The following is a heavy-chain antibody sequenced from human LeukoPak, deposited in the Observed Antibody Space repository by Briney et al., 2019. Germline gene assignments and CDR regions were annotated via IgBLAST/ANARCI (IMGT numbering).Heavy chain of an antibody. CDR2: IDEGGSNA. J-gene: IGHJ4*02. V-gene: IGHV3-74*03. CDR3: IRDEALWRLDY. CDR1: GFTYNNHW. D-gene: IGHD2-21*01. Sequence: GGPLRLFCAASGFTYNNHWIHWAPQSPRKPRVWVSRIDEGGSNAMYADSVKGRFSISRDNAKNTVNLQMNSLRAEDTGVYYCIRDEALWRLDYWGQGTLVTVSS.